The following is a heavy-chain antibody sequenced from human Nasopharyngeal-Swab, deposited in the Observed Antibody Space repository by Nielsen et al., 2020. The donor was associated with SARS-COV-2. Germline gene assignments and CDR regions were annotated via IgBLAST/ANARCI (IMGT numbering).Heavy chain of an antibody. Sequence: RQAPGKGLEWIGEINHSGSTNYNPSLKSRVTISADTSKNQFSLKLTSVTAADTAVYYCARCFCPWKAAARWYYMDVWGKGTTVTVSS. CDR2: INHSGST. D-gene: IGHD6-13*01. CDR3: ARCFCPWKAAARWYYMDV. J-gene: IGHJ6*03. V-gene: IGHV4-34*01.